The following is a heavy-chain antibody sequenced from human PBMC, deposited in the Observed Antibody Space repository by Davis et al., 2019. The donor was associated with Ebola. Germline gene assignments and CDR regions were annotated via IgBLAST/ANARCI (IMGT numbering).Heavy chain of an antibody. V-gene: IGHV3-74*01. D-gene: IGHD3-10*01. CDR1: GFTFSSYW. CDR3: ARAAVQGVIADY. Sequence: HTGGSLRLSCAASGFTFSSYWMHWVRQAPGKGLVWVSRINSDGSSTSYADSVKGRFTISRDNAKNTLYLQMNSLRAEDTAVYYCARAAVQGVIADYWGQGTLVTVSS. CDR2: INSDGSST. J-gene: IGHJ4*02.